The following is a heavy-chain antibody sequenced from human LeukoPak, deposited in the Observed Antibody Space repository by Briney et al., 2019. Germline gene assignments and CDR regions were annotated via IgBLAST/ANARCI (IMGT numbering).Heavy chain of an antibody. V-gene: IGHV3-33*01. CDR2: IWYDGGNK. CDR3: ARAYCGGDCYSIMDY. Sequence: GRSLRLSCAASGFTFSSYGMHWVRQAPGKGLEWVAVIWYDGGNKYYADSVKGRFTISRDNSKNTLYLQMNSLRAEDTAVYYCARAYCGGDCYSIMDYWGQGTLVTVSS. CDR1: GFTFSSYG. D-gene: IGHD2-21*02. J-gene: IGHJ4*02.